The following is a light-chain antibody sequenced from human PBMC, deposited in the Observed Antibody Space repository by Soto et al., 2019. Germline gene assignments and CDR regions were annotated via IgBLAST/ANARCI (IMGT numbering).Light chain of an antibody. V-gene: IGKV1-33*01. CDR2: DAS. J-gene: IGKJ4*01. CDR1: QSIANF. CDR3: QQYEDLPLT. Sequence: DVQMTQSPSSLSASVGDRVTITCKANQSIANFLNWFQHKPGEAPKLLISDASHLELGVPSRFSGSRSGTDFALDISNLQSEDVATYFCQQYEDLPLTFGGGTKVDI.